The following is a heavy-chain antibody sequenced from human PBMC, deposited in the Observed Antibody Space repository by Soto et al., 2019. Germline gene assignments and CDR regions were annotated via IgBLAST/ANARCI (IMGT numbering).Heavy chain of an antibody. J-gene: IGHJ6*02. V-gene: IGHV1-69*01. Sequence: QVQLVQSGAEVKKPASSVKVSCKASGGTFNNYPITWVRQAPGEGLEWMGGSIPIFGTANHAQNFQGRVTISVDESTSTAYMELSSLRSEDTAVYYCARGRGYSGDDHYYYFDMDVWGQGTTVTVSS. D-gene: IGHD5-12*01. CDR2: SIPIFGTA. CDR1: GGTFNNYP. CDR3: ARGRGYSGDDHYYYFDMDV.